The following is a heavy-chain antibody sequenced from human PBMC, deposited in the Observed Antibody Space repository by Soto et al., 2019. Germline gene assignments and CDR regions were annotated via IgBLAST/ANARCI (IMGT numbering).Heavy chain of an antibody. CDR3: ARILWGITIARGDSSWCDP. V-gene: IGHV2-26*01. Sequence: SGPTLVNPTETLTLTCTVSGFSLGNARMGVSWIRQPPGKALERLAHIFSNDEKSYSTSLKSRLTISKDTSKSQAVLTMNNMDSVDTATHYSARILWGITIARGDSSWCDPWGQGTLGTVSS. J-gene: IGHJ5*02. CDR2: IFSNDEK. D-gene: IGHD3-10*01. CDR1: GFSLGNARMG.